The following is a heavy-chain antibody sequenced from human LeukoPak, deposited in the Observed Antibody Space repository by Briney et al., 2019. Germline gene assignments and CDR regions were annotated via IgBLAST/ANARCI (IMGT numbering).Heavy chain of an antibody. CDR2: IYYSGST. CDR1: GGSISSYY. Sequence: SETLSLTCTVSGGSISSYYWSWIRQPPGQGLEWIGYIYYSGSTNYNPSLKSRVTISVDTSKNQFSLKLSSVTAADTAVYYCASTNFSSGWYGAFDIWGQGTMVTVSS. D-gene: IGHD6-19*01. CDR3: ASTNFSSGWYGAFDI. V-gene: IGHV4-59*01. J-gene: IGHJ3*02.